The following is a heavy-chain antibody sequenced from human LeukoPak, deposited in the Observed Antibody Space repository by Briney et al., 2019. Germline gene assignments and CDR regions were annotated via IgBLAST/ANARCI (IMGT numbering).Heavy chain of an antibody. CDR2: IYHDGST. D-gene: IGHD5-12*01. Sequence: TSETLSLTCTVSGDSITITNYYWGWICQPPGKGLEWVGNIYHDGSTYYNPSLKSRVTISIDTSKNHFSLNLTAVTAADTAIYYCARTGSGRDYYGMDVWGQGTPVTVSS. V-gene: IGHV4-39*07. CDR3: ARTGSGRDYYGMDV. CDR1: GDSITITNYY. J-gene: IGHJ6*02.